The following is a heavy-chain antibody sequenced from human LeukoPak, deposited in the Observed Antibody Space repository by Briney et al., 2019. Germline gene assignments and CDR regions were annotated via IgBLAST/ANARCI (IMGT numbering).Heavy chain of an antibody. CDR2: ISASGGST. Sequence: PGGSLRLSCAASGFTFSSSAMSWVRQVPGKGLEWVSGISASGGSTSYAGSVRGRFTISRDNSKNTLYVQMNSLRDEDTAVYYCAKNQRVESPHYLDPLGQGNLGNGSS. J-gene: IGHJ5*02. D-gene: IGHD1-1*01. CDR1: GFTFSSSA. CDR3: AKNQRVESPHYLDP. V-gene: IGHV3-23*01.